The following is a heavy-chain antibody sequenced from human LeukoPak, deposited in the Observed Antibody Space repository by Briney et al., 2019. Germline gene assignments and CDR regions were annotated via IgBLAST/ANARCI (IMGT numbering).Heavy chain of an antibody. V-gene: IGHV3-23*01. CDR3: AKDILRYYYDSSGYSDY. J-gene: IGHJ4*02. D-gene: IGHD3-22*01. CDR1: GFTFHNYA. Sequence: GGSLRLSCAASGFTFHNYAIHWVRQAPGKGLEWVSLTSGDGITTYFADSVKGRFTISRDNSKNTLYLQMNSLRAEDTAVYYCAKDILRYYYDSSGYSDYWGQGTLVTVSS. CDR2: TSGDGITT.